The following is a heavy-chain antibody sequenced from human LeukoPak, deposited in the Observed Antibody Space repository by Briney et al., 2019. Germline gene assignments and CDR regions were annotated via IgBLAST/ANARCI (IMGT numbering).Heavy chain of an antibody. CDR3: ARVVHYGSGPAVG. V-gene: IGHV3-48*04. CDR2: ISSSSSTI. CDR1: GFTFSGYS. D-gene: IGHD3-10*01. Sequence: GGSLRLSCAASGFTFSGYSMNWVRQAPGKGLEWVSYISSSSSTIYYADSVKGRFTISWDNAKNSVHLQMNSLRAEDTAVYYCARVVHYGSGPAVGWGQGTLVTVSS. J-gene: IGHJ4*02.